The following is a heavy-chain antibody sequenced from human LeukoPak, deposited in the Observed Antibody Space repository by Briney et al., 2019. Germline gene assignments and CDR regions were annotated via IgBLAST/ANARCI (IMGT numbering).Heavy chain of an antibody. Sequence: PSETLSLTCTVSGDSFSSSSHYWGWLRQPPGRGLEWIGGIHYSGNTYYNPSLKSRVTISIDTSKNQFSLKLSSVTAADTAVYYCARLGAGPTYYDFWSGYSSFYFDYWGQGTLVTVSS. V-gene: IGHV4-39*01. CDR1: GDSFSSSSHY. J-gene: IGHJ4*02. CDR3: ARLGAGPTYYDFWSGYSSFYFDY. D-gene: IGHD3-3*01. CDR2: IHYSGNT.